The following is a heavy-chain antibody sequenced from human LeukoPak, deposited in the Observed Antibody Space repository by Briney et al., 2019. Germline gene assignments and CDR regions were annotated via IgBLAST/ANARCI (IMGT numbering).Heavy chain of an antibody. J-gene: IGHJ4*02. V-gene: IGHV3-30*18. CDR3: AKWSGAVAGTDYFDY. Sequence: GGSLRLSCAASGFTFSSYGMHWVRQAPGKGLEWVAVISYDGSNKYYADSVKGRFTISRDNSKNTLYLQMNSLRAEDTAVYYCAKWSGAVAGTDYFDYWGQGTLVTVSS. D-gene: IGHD6-19*01. CDR1: GFTFSSYG. CDR2: ISYDGSNK.